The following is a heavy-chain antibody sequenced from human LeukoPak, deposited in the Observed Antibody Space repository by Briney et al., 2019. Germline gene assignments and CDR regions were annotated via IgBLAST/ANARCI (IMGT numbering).Heavy chain of an antibody. D-gene: IGHD3-10*01. CDR3: AKDRGMVRGVNLFDY. Sequence: PGGSLRLSCAASGFTLSSYGMHWVRQAPGKGLEWVAVISYDGSNKYYADSVKGRFTISRDNSKNTLYLQMNSLRAEDTAVYYCAKDRGMVRGVNLFDYWGQGTLVTVSS. CDR2: ISYDGSNK. J-gene: IGHJ4*02. CDR1: GFTLSSYG. V-gene: IGHV3-30*18.